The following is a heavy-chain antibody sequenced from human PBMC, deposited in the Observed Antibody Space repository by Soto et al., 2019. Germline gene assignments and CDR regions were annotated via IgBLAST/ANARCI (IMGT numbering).Heavy chain of an antibody. D-gene: IGHD2-2*01. CDR1: SVSNAW. Sequence: SVSNAWMNWVRQAPGKGLEWVGRIKSKTDGGTTDYAAPVKGRFTISRDDSKNTLYLQMNSLKTEDTAVYYCTTEWSAPGYCISTSCYYYDAFDIWGQGTMVTVSS. J-gene: IGHJ3*02. V-gene: IGHV3-15*07. CDR2: IKSKTDGGTT. CDR3: TTEWSAPGYCISTSCYYYDAFDI.